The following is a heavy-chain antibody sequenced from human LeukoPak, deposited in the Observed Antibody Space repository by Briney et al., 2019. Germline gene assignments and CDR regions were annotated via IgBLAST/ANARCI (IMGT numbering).Heavy chain of an antibody. D-gene: IGHD3-3*01. CDR3: ARSGVVIFDYYYYGMDV. Sequence: ASVKVSCKASGGTFSSYAISWVRQAPGQELEWMGGIIPIFGTANYAQKFQGRVTITADESTSTAYMELSSLRSEDTAVYYCARSGVVIFDYYYYGMDVWGQGTTVTASS. CDR1: GGTFSSYA. CDR2: IIPIFGTA. J-gene: IGHJ6*02. V-gene: IGHV1-69*01.